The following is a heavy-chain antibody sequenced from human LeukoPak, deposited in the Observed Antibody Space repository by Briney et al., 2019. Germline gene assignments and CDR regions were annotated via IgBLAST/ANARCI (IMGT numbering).Heavy chain of an antibody. Sequence: GGSLRLSCAAFGFTFSDYYMSWIRQAPGKGLEWVSYISSSGSTIYYADSVKGRFTISRDNAKNSLYLQMNSLRAEDTAVYYCARETYYYDSSGYFPLPPDYWGQGTLVTVSS. CDR3: ARETYYYDSSGYFPLPPDY. CDR2: ISSSGSTI. CDR1: GFTFSDYY. V-gene: IGHV3-11*04. D-gene: IGHD3-22*01. J-gene: IGHJ4*02.